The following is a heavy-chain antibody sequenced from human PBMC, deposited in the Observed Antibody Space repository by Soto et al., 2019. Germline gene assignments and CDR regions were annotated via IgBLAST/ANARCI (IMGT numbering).Heavy chain of an antibody. CDR2: ISWNSGNI. CDR3: ATDRRNGWWRTLGD. J-gene: IGHJ4*02. D-gene: IGHD6-19*01. Sequence: EVQLVESGGGLVQPGRSLRLSCASSGFIFDDYAMHWVRQAPGKGLEWISGISWNSGNIAYADSVKGRFTISRDNAKNSLYLRMNSLRVGDTALYYCATDRRNGWWRTLGDWGQGTLVTVSS. CDR1: GFIFDDYA. V-gene: IGHV3-9*01.